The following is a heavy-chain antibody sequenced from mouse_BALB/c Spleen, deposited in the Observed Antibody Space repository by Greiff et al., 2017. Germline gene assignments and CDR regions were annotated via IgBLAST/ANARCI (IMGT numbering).Heavy chain of an antibody. J-gene: IGHJ4*01. CDR3: ARGPDGVRRPASMDY. Sequence: QVQLQQSGAELVRPGVSVKISCKGSGYTFTDYAMPWVKQSHAKSLEWIGVISTYYGDASYNQKFKGKATMNVDKSSSTAYMELARLTSEDSAIYYCARGPDGVRRPASMDYWGQGTSVTVSS. CDR2: ISTYYGDA. V-gene: IGHV1S137*01. D-gene: IGHD2-14*01. CDR1: GYTFTDYA.